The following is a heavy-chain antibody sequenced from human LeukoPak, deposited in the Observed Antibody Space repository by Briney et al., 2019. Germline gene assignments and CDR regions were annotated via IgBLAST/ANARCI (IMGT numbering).Heavy chain of an antibody. Sequence: SETLSRTCTVSGDSISSGDYYWSWIRQPAGKGLEWIGRISSSGSTNYNPSLKSRVTISVDTSKNQFSLKLSSVTAADTAVYFCARGPYSYDSSGASDIWGQGTMVTVSS. CDR2: ISSSGST. CDR3: ARGPYSYDSSGASDI. V-gene: IGHV4-61*02. D-gene: IGHD3-22*01. J-gene: IGHJ3*02. CDR1: GDSISSGDYY.